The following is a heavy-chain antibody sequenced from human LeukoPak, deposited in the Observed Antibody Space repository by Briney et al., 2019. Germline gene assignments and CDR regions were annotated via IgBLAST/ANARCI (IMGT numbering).Heavy chain of an antibody. Sequence: GASVKVSCKASGYTFTAYYIHWVGQAPGQGLAWMGWINPNSGGTNYAQLFQGRVTMTRDTSITTAYMELSSLTSHDTAVYYLARPWSRWCGELIWYFDLWGGGALLTVSS. CDR3: ARPWSRWCGELIWYFDL. J-gene: IGHJ2*01. CDR1: GYTFTAYY. CDR2: INPNSGGT. V-gene: IGHV1-2*02. D-gene: IGHD3-10*01.